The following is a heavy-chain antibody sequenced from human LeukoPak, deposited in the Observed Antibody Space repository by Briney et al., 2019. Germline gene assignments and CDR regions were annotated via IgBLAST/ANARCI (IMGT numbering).Heavy chain of an antibody. D-gene: IGHD6-19*01. CDR3: ARDRYGSGWYGY. CDR1: GFTFSSYA. CDR2: IKQDGSEK. V-gene: IGHV3-7*01. Sequence: GGSLRLSCAASGFTFSSYAMSWVRQAPGKGLEWVANIKQDGSEKYYVDSVKGRFTISRDNAKNSLYLQMNSLRAEDTAVYYCARDRYGSGWYGYWGQGTLVTVSS. J-gene: IGHJ4*02.